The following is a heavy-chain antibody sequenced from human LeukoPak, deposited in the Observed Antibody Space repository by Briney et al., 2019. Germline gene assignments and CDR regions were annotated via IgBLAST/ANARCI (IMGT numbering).Heavy chain of an antibody. CDR3: ARVLVGATTNFDY. V-gene: IGHV1-69*04. CDR2: IIPILGIT. CDR1: GGTFSSYG. D-gene: IGHD1-26*01. J-gene: IGHJ4*02. Sequence: SVKVSCKASGGTFSSYGISWVRQAPGQGLEWMGRIIPILGITNYAQKFQGRVTITADKSTSTAYMELSSLRSEDTAVYYCARVLVGATTNFDYWGQGTLVTVSS.